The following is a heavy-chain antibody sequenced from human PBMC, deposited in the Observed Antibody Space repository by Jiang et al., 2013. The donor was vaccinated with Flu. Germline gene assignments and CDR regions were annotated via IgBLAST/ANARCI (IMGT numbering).Heavy chain of an antibody. CDR2: IYYSGST. J-gene: IGHJ2*01. Sequence: GLVKPSETLSLTCTVSGGSISSYYWSWIRQPPGKGLEWIGYIYYSGSTNYNPSLKSRVTISVDTSKNQFSLKLSSVTAADTAVYYCARVWGSSGHKAVWYFDLWGRGTLVTVSS. V-gene: IGHV4-59*01. CDR3: ARVWGSSGHKAVWYFDL. D-gene: IGHD3-22*01. CDR1: GGSISSYY.